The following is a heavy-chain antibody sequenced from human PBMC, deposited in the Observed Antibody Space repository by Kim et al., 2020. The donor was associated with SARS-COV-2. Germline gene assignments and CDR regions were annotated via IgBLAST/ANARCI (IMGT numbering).Heavy chain of an antibody. CDR1: GFTFSSYS. CDR3: ARGDSSGWSDAFDI. V-gene: IGHV3-21*01. Sequence: GGSLRLSCAASGFTFSSYSMNWVRQAPGKGLEWVSSISSSSSYIYYADSVKGRFTISRDNAKNSLYLQMNSLRAEDTAVYYCARGDSSGWSDAFDIWGQGTMVTVSS. D-gene: IGHD6-19*01. J-gene: IGHJ3*02. CDR2: ISSSSSYI.